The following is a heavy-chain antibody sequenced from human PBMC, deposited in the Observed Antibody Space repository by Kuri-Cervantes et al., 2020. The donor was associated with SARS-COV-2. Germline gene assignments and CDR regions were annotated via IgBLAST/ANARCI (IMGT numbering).Heavy chain of an antibody. D-gene: IGHD3-9*01. CDR1: GFHFSSYS. CDR3: ARDISGLYFDY. CDR2: ISSSGSTI. V-gene: IGHV3-48*01. Sequence: GESLKISCAASGFHFSSYSMNWVRQAPGKGLEWVSYISSSGSTIFYADSVKGRFTISRDNSKNTLYLQMNSLRAEDTAVYYCARDISGLYFDYWGQGTLVTVSS. J-gene: IGHJ4*02.